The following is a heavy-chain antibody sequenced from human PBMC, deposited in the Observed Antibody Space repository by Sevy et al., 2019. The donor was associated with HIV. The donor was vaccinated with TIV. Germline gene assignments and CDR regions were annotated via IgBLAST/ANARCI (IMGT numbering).Heavy chain of an antibody. J-gene: IGHJ4*02. D-gene: IGHD3-16*01. CDR3: ARDRGGIGNFDY. CDR1: GFTVSRNY. Sequence: GGSLRLSCAASGFTVSRNYMTWVRQAPGKGLEWVSLIYSGGSTYYADSVKGRFTISRDNSKNTLYLQMNSLRAEDTAVYYCARDRGGIGNFDYSGQGTLVTVSS. CDR2: IYSGGST. V-gene: IGHV3-66*01.